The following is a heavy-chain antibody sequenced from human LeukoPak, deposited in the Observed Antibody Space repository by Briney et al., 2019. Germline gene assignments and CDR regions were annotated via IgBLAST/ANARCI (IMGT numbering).Heavy chain of an antibody. CDR2: FDPEDGET. D-gene: IGHD3-22*01. J-gene: IGHJ5*02. Sequence: ASVKVSCKVSGYTLTELSMNWVRLAPGKGLEWMGGFDPEDGETIYPQKFQGRVTMTEDTSTDTAYMELSSLRSEDTAVYYCARERHLPDYYYDSSGPHNWFDPWGQGTLVTVSS. CDR1: GYTLTELS. CDR3: ARERHLPDYYYDSSGPHNWFDP. V-gene: IGHV1-24*01.